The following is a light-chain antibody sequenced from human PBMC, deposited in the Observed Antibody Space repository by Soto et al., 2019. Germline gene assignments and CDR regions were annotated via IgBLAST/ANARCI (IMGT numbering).Light chain of an antibody. CDR3: QEYNACPPGT. V-gene: IGKV3D-15*01. J-gene: IGKJ1*01. CDR2: DAS. CDR1: QSVKNH. Sequence: EIVMTQSPATLSVSSGEGITLSCRASQSVKNHLAWYQHKPGQSPRLLIYDASTRATGVPARFSAGGSGTEFNLVISSLQSEDAAVYYCQEYNACPPGTFGQGTKVEIK.